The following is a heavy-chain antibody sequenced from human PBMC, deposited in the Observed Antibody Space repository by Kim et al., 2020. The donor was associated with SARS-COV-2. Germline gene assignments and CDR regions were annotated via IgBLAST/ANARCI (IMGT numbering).Heavy chain of an antibody. CDR3: ARDRPPRDAFDI. J-gene: IGHJ3*02. V-gene: IGHV4-31*02. Sequence: YYTPSLKSRVTISVDTSKNQFSLKLSSVTAADTAVYYCARDRPPRDAFDIWGQGTMVTVSS. D-gene: IGHD6-6*01.